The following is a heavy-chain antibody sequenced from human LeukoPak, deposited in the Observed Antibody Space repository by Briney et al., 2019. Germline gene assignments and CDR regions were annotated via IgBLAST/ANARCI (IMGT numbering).Heavy chain of an antibody. D-gene: IGHD3-16*01. J-gene: IGHJ4*02. Sequence: GGSLRLSCEASGFTLSTYWMNWVRQVPGKGLDWVANINPDGSGKRYVDSVKGRFTIARGNADNSLSLQMNSLRAEDTAVYYCASWGAGGNSWGQGTLVTVSS. V-gene: IGHV3-7*01. CDR1: GFTLSTYW. CDR2: INPDGSGK. CDR3: ASWGAGGNS.